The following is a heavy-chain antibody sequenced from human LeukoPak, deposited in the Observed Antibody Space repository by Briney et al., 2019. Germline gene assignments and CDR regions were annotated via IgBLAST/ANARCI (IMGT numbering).Heavy chain of an antibody. Sequence: GGSLRLSCAASGFTFSNYAVSWVRQAPGKGLDWVSSIGAGGSSKYHADAVQGRFTISRDNSKNTLYLQMNSLRAEDTAIYYCAKAALAGDYNFWTDYYPFYFDYWGQGTLVTVSS. CDR2: IGAGGSSK. J-gene: IGHJ4*02. CDR3: AKAALAGDYNFWTDYYPFYFDY. D-gene: IGHD3-3*01. V-gene: IGHV3-23*01. CDR1: GFTFSNYA.